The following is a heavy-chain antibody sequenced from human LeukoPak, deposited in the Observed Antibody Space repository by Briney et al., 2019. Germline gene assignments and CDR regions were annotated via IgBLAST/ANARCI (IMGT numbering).Heavy chain of an antibody. D-gene: IGHD2-8*01. Sequence: SETLSLTCTVSGGSVSSGSYYWSWIRQPPGKGLEWIGYIYYSGSTNYNPSLKSRVTISVDTSKNQFSLKLSSVTAADTAVYYCARGTSPGRSDYWGQGTLVTVSS. CDR1: GGSVSSGSYY. CDR2: IYYSGST. J-gene: IGHJ4*02. CDR3: ARGTSPGRSDY. V-gene: IGHV4-61*01.